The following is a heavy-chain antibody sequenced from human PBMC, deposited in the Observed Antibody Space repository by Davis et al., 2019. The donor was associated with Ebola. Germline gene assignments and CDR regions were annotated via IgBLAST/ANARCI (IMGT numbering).Heavy chain of an antibody. CDR1: EFTFRSYW. D-gene: IGHD2-2*01. V-gene: IGHV3-74*01. CDR3: ARAAVSASKSWFDP. Sequence: PGGSLRLSCVGSEFTFRSYWFHWVRQAPGKGLEWVSRIDTDGSTTNYADSVRGRFTISRDNAKNSLFLQMNSLGAEDTAVYYCARAAVSASKSWFDPWGQGTLVTVSS. J-gene: IGHJ5*02. CDR2: IDTDGSTT.